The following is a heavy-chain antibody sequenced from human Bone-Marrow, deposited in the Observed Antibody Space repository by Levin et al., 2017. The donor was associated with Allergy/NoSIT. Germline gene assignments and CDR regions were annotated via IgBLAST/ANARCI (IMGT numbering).Heavy chain of an antibody. V-gene: IGHV3-74*01. D-gene: IGHD3-10*01. Sequence: GGSLRLSCAASGFTFSTYWMHWVRQAPGKGLVWVSRINSDGSSTSYADSVKGRFTISRDNAKNTLYLEMNSLRAEDTAVYYCAREIMVRGSPSDAFDIWGQGTMVTVSS. CDR2: INSDGSST. CDR1: GFTFSTYW. CDR3: AREIMVRGSPSDAFDI. J-gene: IGHJ3*02.